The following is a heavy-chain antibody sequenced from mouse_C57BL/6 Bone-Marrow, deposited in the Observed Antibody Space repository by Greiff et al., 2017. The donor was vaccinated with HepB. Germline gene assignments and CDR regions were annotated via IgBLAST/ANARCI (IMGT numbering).Heavy chain of an antibody. D-gene: IGHD1-1*01. V-gene: IGHV14-3*01. CDR3: ARLRALFITTVGPYFDV. Sequence: EVQLQQSVAELVRPGASVKLSCTASGFNIKNTYMHWVKQRPEQGLEWIGRIDPANGNTKYAPKFQGQATITADTSSNTAYLQLSSLTSEDTAIYYCARLRALFITTVGPYFDVWGTGTTVTVSS. CDR2: IDPANGNT. CDR1: GFNIKNTY. J-gene: IGHJ1*03.